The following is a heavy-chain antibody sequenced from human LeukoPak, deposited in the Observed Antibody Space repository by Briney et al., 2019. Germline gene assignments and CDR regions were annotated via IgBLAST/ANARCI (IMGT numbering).Heavy chain of an antibody. J-gene: IGHJ3*01. V-gene: IGHV4-59*11. CDR1: GGPFSSLF. CDR3: ARTNAFDF. CDR2: IFDTGST. Sequence: SETLSLTCTVSGGPFSSLFWSWIRQPPGKGLEWIGYIFDTGSTSYNPSLKGRVTISLDTSKNQFSLKVSSVTTADTAVYYCARTNAFDFWGQGTLVTVAS.